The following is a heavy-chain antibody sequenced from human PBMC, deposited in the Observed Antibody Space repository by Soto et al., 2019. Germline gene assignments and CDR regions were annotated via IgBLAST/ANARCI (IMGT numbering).Heavy chain of an antibody. Sequence: PGGSLRLSCAASGFTFSNYAMHWVRQAPGKGLEYVSAISSNGGSTYYANSVKGRFTISRDNSKNTLYLQMGSLRAEDMAVYYCARVIPAASSDYWGQGTLVTVSS. V-gene: IGHV3-64*01. D-gene: IGHD6-13*01. CDR1: GFTFSNYA. J-gene: IGHJ4*02. CDR2: ISSNGGST. CDR3: ARVIPAASSDY.